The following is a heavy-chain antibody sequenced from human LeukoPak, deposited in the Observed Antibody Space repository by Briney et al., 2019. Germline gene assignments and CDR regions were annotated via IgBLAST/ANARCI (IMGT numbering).Heavy chain of an antibody. Sequence: GGSLRLSCAASGFTVSSNYMSWVRQAPGKGLEWVSVIYSGGSTYYADSVKGRFTISRDNAKNSLYLQMNSLRAEDTAVYYCARDSKDYYDSSGYYSPGGNDYWGQGTLVTVSS. V-gene: IGHV3-66*01. J-gene: IGHJ4*02. CDR3: ARDSKDYYDSSGYYSPGGNDY. CDR2: IYSGGST. CDR1: GFTVSSNY. D-gene: IGHD3-22*01.